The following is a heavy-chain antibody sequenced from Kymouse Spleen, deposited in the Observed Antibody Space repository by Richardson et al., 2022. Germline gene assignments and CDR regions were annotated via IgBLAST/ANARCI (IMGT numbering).Heavy chain of an antibody. CDR3: ARAGYCSSTSCYIPFDY. CDR2: ISSSSSYI. J-gene: IGHJ4*02. Sequence: EVQLVESGGGLVKPGGSLRLSCAASGFTFSSYSMNWVRQAPGKGLEWVSSISSSSSYIYYADSVKGRFTISRDNAKNSLYLQMNSLRAEDTAVYYCARAGYCSSTSCYIPFDYWGQGTLVTVSS. V-gene: IGHV3-21*03. CDR1: GFTFSSYS. D-gene: IGHD2-2*02.